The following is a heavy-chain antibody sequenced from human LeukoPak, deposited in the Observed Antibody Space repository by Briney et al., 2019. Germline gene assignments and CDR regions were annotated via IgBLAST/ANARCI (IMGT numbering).Heavy chain of an antibody. CDR3: ASLGGDPSWFDP. D-gene: IGHD2-21*02. Sequence: SETLSLTCTVSGGSVSSGTYYWSWIRQHPGKGLEWIGYIYYSGSTYYNPSLKSRVAISVDTSKNQFSLKLSSVTAADTAVYYCASLGGDPSWFDPWGQGTLVTVSS. V-gene: IGHV4-31*03. CDR1: GGSVSSGTYY. CDR2: IYYSGST. J-gene: IGHJ5*02.